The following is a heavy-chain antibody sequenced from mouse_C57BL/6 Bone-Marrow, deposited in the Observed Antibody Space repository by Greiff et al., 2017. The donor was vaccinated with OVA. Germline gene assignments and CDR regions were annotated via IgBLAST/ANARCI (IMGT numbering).Heavy chain of an antibody. CDR1: GYTFTSYD. D-gene: IGHD1-1*01. CDR2: IYPRDGST. Sequence: QVHVKQSGPELVKPGASVKLSCKASGYTFTSYDINWVKQRPGQGLEWIGWIYPRDGSTKYNEKFKGKATLTVDTSSSTAYMELHSLTSEDSAVYFCARSRITTVVALDYWGQGTTLTVSS. CDR3: ARSRITTVVALDY. V-gene: IGHV1-85*01. J-gene: IGHJ2*01.